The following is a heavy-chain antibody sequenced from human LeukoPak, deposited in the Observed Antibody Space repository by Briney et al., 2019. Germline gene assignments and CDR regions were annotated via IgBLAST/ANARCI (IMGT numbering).Heavy chain of an antibody. CDR2: ISGSGDST. J-gene: IGHJ4*02. CDR1: GFTFSSYT. V-gene: IGHV3-23*01. CDR3: AKDYPLDY. Sequence: GGSLRLSCAASGFTFSSYTMPWVRQAPGKGLEWVSAISGSGDSTFYADSVRGRFTISRDNSKNTLSLQMNSLRGEDTAVYYCAKDYPLDYWGRGTLVTVSS.